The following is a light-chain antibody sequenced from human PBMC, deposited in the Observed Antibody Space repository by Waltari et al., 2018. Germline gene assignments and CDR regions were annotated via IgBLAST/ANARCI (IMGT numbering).Light chain of an antibody. CDR3: SSYTTTTTLL. Sequence: QSALTQPASVSGSPGQSITISCTGTSSAIGGYHFVSWYQQHPGKAPELMIYEVTNRPSGVSNRFSGSKSGNTASLTISGLQAEDEADYYCSSYTTTTTLLFGTGTKVTVL. V-gene: IGLV2-14*01. CDR2: EVT. CDR1: SSAIGGYHF. J-gene: IGLJ1*01.